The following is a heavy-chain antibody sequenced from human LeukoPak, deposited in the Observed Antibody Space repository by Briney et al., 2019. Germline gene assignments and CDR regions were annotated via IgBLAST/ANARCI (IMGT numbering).Heavy chain of an antibody. J-gene: IGHJ5*02. D-gene: IGHD3-22*01. V-gene: IGHV4-59*01. CDR3: ARHQIAYYDSSGYPGWLDP. CDR2: IYYSGST. CDR1: GGSISSYY. Sequence: PSETLSLTCTVSGGSISSYYRSWIRQPPGKGLEWIGYIYYSGSTNYNPSLKSRVTISVDTSKNQFSLKLSSVTAADTAVYYCARHQIAYYDSSGYPGWLDPWGQGTLVTVSS.